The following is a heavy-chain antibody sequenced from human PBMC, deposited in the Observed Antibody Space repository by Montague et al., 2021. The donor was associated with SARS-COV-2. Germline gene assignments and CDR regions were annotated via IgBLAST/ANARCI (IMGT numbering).Heavy chain of an antibody. D-gene: IGHD6-19*01. Sequence: SETLSLTCTVSGGSISSSSCYWGWIRQPPGKGLEWIGSIYYSGSTYYNPSLKSRVTISVDTSKNQFSLKLSSVTAADTAVYYCARQENSSGWFKPDAFDIWGQGTMVTVPS. V-gene: IGHV4-39*01. CDR3: ARQENSSGWFKPDAFDI. J-gene: IGHJ3*02. CDR2: IYYSGST. CDR1: GGSISSSSCY.